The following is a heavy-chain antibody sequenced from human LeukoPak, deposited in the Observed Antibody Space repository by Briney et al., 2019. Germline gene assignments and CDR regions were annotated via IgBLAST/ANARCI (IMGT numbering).Heavy chain of an antibody. V-gene: IGHV3-7*03. D-gene: IGHD2-8*02. J-gene: IGHJ4*02. Sequence: GGSLRLSCAASGFTFSSYWMSWVRQAPGKGLEWVANIKQDGSEKYYVDSVRGRFTISRDNSKGTLSLQMNSLRAEDTAIYYCATYRQVLLPFESWGQGTLVTVSS. CDR3: ATYRQVLLPFES. CDR1: GFTFSSYW. CDR2: IKQDGSEK.